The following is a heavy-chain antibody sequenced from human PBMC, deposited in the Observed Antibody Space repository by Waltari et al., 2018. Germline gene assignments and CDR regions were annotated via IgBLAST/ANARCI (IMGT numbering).Heavy chain of an antibody. CDR3: ARDFRQLGMGAFDI. V-gene: IGHV3-64*01. J-gene: IGHJ3*02. CDR1: GFTFSSYA. Sequence: EVQLVESGGGLVQPGGSLRLSCAASGFTFSSYAMHWVRQAPGKGLEYVSAISSNGGSTYYANSVKGRFTISRDNSKNTLYLQMGSLRAEDMAVYYCARDFRQLGMGAFDIWGQGTMVTVSS. D-gene: IGHD6-13*01. CDR2: ISSNGGST.